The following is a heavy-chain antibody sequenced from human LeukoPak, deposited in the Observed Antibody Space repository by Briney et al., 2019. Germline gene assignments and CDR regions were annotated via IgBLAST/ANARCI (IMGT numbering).Heavy chain of an antibody. V-gene: IGHV1-18*01. Sequence: ASVKVSCKASGYTFTSYGISWVRQAPGQGLEWMGWISAYNGNTNYAQKLQGRVTMTTDTSTSTAYMELRSLRSDDTAVYYCARDRSRHTAMDKVSLDYWGQGTLVTVSP. D-gene: IGHD5-18*01. CDR3: ARDRSRHTAMDKVSLDY. CDR1: GYTFTSYG. CDR2: ISAYNGNT. J-gene: IGHJ4*02.